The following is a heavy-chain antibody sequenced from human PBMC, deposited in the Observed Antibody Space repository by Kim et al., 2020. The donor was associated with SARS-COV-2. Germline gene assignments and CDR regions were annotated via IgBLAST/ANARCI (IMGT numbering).Heavy chain of an antibody. Sequence: GGSLRLSCAASGFTFRIFAMHWVRQVPGKGLEWVAGIFYDGSKKFYRNSVKGRFTISRDNSGNTLDLQMNSLRDEDSGVYYCVKDLTSWEGYYFYMDVWGTGTTVTVSS. J-gene: IGHJ6*03. CDR1: GFTFRIFA. CDR2: IFYDGSKK. CDR3: VKDLTSWEGYYFYMDV. D-gene: IGHD2-15*01. V-gene: IGHV3-30*18.